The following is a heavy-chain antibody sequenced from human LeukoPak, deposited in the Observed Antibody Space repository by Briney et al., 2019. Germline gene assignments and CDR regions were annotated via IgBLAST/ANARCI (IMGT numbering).Heavy chain of an antibody. D-gene: IGHD6-19*01. CDR1: GYTFTSYY. Sequence: GASVKVSCKASGYTFTSYYMHWVRQAPGQGLEWMGIINPSGGSTSYAQKFQGRVTMTRDTSTSTVYMELSSLRSEDTAVYYCARDQGCSSGWCAYYYYGMDVWGQGTTVTVPS. CDR3: ARDQGCSSGWCAYYYYGMDV. CDR2: INPSGGST. J-gene: IGHJ6*02. V-gene: IGHV1-46*03.